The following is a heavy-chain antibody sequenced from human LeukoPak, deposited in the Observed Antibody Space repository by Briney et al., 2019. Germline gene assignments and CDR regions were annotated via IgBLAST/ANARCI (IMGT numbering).Heavy chain of an antibody. CDR1: GYTFTSYG. CDR3: ATVPGDRSYYAFDI. D-gene: IGHD1-26*01. CDR2: FSAYNGNT. J-gene: IGHJ3*02. V-gene: IGHV1-18*01. Sequence: GASVKVSCKASGYTFTSYGISWVRQAPGQGLEWMGGFSAYNGNTNYAQKLPGKVTMTTDTSTSTAYMELRRLRSDDTAVYYCATVPGDRSYYAFDIWGQGTMVTVSS.